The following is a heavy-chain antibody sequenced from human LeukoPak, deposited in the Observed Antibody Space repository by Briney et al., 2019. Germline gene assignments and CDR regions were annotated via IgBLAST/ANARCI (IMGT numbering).Heavy chain of an antibody. V-gene: IGHV1-2*02. J-gene: IGHJ4*02. CDR3: AREAPPPSSSNTFDY. CDR2: INPNSGDT. D-gene: IGHD6-6*01. CDR1: GYTFTGPY. Sequence: ASVKVSCKASGYTFTGPYIHWLRQAPGQGFEWMGWINPNSGDTNYAQKFQDRVTMTRDTSISTAYMELSRLRSDDTAVYYCAREAPPPSSSNTFDYWGQGTLVTVSS.